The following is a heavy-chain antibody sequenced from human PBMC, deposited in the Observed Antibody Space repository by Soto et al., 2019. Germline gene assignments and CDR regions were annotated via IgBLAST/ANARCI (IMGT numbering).Heavy chain of an antibody. J-gene: IGHJ2*01. V-gene: IGHV3-13*01. CDR3: AREYILPGRWYFDL. CDR1: GFTFSSYD. D-gene: IGHD3-9*01. Sequence: GGSLRLSCEGSGFTFSSYDMHWVRQATGKGLEWVSGVDIAGATYYAGSVKGRFIISRENAKNSLYLQMNSLRVEDTAVYYCAREYILPGRWYFDLWGRGTLVTVSS. CDR2: VDIAGAT.